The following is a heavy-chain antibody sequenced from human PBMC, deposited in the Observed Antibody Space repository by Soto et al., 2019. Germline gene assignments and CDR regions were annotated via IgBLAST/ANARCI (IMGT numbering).Heavy chain of an antibody. V-gene: IGHV3-30*18. CDR3: AKPDYYDSSGYYPFDY. CDR1: GFTFSSYG. Sequence: ESGGGVVQPGRSLRLSCAASGFTFSSYGMHWVRQAPGKGLEWVAVISYDGSNKYYADSVKGRFTISRDNSKNTLYLQMNSLRAEDTAVYYCAKPDYYDSSGYYPFDYWGQGTLVTVSS. CDR2: ISYDGSNK. J-gene: IGHJ4*02. D-gene: IGHD3-22*01.